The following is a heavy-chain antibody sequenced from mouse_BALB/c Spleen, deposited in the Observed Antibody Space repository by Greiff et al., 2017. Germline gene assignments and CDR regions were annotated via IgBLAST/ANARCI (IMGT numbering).Heavy chain of an antibody. CDR2: IYPGDGST. CDR1: GYTFTSYY. CDR3: AIYYYGSSYAMDY. V-gene: IGHV1S56*01. J-gene: IGHJ4*01. D-gene: IGHD1-1*01. Sequence: QVQLQQSGPELVKPGASVKMSCKASGYTFTSYYIHWVKQRPGQGLEWIGWIYPGDGSTKYNEKFKGKTTLTADKSSSTAYMLLSSLTSEDSAIYFCAIYYYGSSYAMDYWGQGTSVTVSS.